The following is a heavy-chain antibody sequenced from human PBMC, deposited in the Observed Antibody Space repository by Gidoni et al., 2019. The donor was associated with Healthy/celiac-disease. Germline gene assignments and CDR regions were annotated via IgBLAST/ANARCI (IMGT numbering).Heavy chain of an antibody. CDR1: GYSISSGYY. CDR3: ASQSMDV. J-gene: IGHJ6*02. Sequence: QVQLQESGPGLVQPSETLSLTCTVSGYSISSGYYWGWIRQPPGKGLEWIGSIYHSGSTYYNPSLKSRVTISVDTSKNQFSLKLSSVTAADTAVYYCASQSMDVWGQGTTVTVSS. V-gene: IGHV4-38-2*02. CDR2: IYHSGST.